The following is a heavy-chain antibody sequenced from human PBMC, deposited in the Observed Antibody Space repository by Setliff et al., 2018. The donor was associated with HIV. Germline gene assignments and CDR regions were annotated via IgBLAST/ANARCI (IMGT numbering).Heavy chain of an antibody. CDR2: INPKSGGT. J-gene: IGHJ4*02. CDR1: GYTFSGYY. V-gene: IGHV1-2*06. Sequence: ASVKVSCKAVGYTFSGYYLHWVRQAPGQGLEWMGRINPKSGGTQYSQKFQGRVTMARDVSISTFYMQLTRLRSDDTAVYYCLRERNFWSRSPGWGQGTLVTVSS. CDR3: LRERNFWSRSPG. D-gene: IGHD3-3*01.